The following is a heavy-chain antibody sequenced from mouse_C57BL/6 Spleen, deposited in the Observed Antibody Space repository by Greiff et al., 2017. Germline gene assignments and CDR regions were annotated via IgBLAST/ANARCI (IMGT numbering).Heavy chain of an antibody. CDR3: ARGDYYVSSFDY. J-gene: IGHJ2*01. V-gene: IGHV1-4*01. CDR2: INPSSGYT. Sequence: QVQLQQSGAELARPGASVKMSCKASGYTFTSYTMHWVKQRPGQGLEWIGYINPSSGYTKYNQKFKDKATLTADKSSSTAYMQLISLTSEDSAVYYCARGDYYVSSFDYWGQGTTLTVSS. CDR1: GYTFTSYT. D-gene: IGHD1-1*01.